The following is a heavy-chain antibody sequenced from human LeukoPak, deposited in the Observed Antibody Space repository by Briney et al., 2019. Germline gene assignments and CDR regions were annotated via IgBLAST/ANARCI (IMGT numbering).Heavy chain of an antibody. J-gene: IGHJ4*02. CDR2: VRYDGSNK. CDR3: AKDVSQGRLLSAAAATTAFDY. CDR1: GFTFSSYG. Sequence: GGSLRLSCAASGFTFSSYGMYWVRQAPGKGLEWVAFVRYDGSNKYYADSVKGRFTISRDNSKNTLDLQMKSLRAEDTALYYCAKDVSQGRLLSAAAATTAFDYWGQGTLVTVSS. V-gene: IGHV3-30*02. D-gene: IGHD6-13*01.